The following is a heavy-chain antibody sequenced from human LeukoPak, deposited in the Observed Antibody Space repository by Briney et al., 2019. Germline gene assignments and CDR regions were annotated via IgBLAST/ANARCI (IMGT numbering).Heavy chain of an antibody. CDR3: MRYYYDSSGYLIDY. J-gene: IGHJ4*02. V-gene: IGHV5-51*01. CDR1: GYRFTSYW. D-gene: IGHD3-22*01. CDR2: IYPGDSDT. Sequence: GESLKISCKGSGYRFTSYWIGWVRQMPVKGLEWVGIIYPGDSDTRYSPSFQGQVTISADKSISTAYLQWSSLKASDTAMYYCMRYYYDSSGYLIDYWGQGTLVTVSS.